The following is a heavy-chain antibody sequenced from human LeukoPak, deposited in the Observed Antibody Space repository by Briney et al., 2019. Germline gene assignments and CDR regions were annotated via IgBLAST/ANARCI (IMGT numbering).Heavy chain of an antibody. CDR1: GGSISSSSYY. Sequence: PSETLSLTCTVSGGSISSSSYYWGWIRQPPGKGLEWIGSIYYSGSTYYNPSLKSRVTISVDTSKNQFSLKLSSVTAADTAVYYRARELDPYSSGWYEDWGQGTLVTVSS. CDR3: ARELDPYSSGWYED. D-gene: IGHD6-19*01. J-gene: IGHJ4*02. CDR2: IYYSGST. V-gene: IGHV4-39*07.